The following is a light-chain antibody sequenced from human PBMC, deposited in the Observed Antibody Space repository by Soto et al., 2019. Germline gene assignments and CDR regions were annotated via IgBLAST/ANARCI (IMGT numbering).Light chain of an antibody. CDR2: GAS. J-gene: IGKJ4*01. CDR1: QSVGSN. Sequence: EIVMTQSPATLSVSPGERATLSCRGSQSVGSNLAWYQQKPGQAPRLLIYGASTRATGVPARLSGSGSGTEFTFTISSLQSEDFAVYYCQQHNGWPLTFGGGPRWRS. CDR3: QQHNGWPLT. V-gene: IGKV3-15*01.